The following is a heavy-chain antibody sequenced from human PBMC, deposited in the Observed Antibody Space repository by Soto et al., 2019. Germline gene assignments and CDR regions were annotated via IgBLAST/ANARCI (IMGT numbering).Heavy chain of an antibody. CDR2: ISSSSSYI. D-gene: IGHD3-10*01. V-gene: IGHV3-21*01. CDR1: GFTFSSYS. Sequence: GGSLRLSCAASGFTFSSYSMNWVRQAPGKGLEWVSSISSSSSYIYYADSVKGRFTISRDNAKNSLYLQMNSLRAEDTAVYYCARDRGVVRGVTPVDYWGQGTLVTAPQ. J-gene: IGHJ4*02. CDR3: ARDRGVVRGVTPVDY.